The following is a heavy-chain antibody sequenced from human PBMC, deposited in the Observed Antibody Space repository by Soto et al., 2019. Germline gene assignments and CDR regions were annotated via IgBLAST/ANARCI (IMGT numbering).Heavy chain of an antibody. D-gene: IGHD2-21*01. CDR1: GVSIHNSHSF. CDR3: GRVVEGATRHTDPDS. V-gene: IGHV4-39*01. Sequence: SETLPLTCTVSGVSIHNSHSFWAWIRQPPGKGLQFIASVYHNGGAHYNSSLKSRVTISVDTANNQVSLRMRSLTAADTAFYYCGRVVEGATRHTDPDSWGQGILVP. J-gene: IGHJ5*01. CDR2: VYHNGGA.